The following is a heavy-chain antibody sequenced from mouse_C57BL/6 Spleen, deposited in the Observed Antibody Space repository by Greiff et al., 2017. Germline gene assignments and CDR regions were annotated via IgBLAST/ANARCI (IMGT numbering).Heavy chain of an antibody. CDR2: FHPYNDDT. Sequence: VMLVESGAELVKPGASVKMSCKASGYTFTTYPIEWMKQNHGKSLEWIGNFHPYNDDTKYNEKFKGKATLTVEKSSSTVYLELSRLTSDDSAVYYCARTRYGSSSWFAYWGQGTLVTVSA. J-gene: IGHJ3*01. V-gene: IGHV1-47*01. CDR1: GYTFTTYP. CDR3: ARTRYGSSSWFAY. D-gene: IGHD1-1*01.